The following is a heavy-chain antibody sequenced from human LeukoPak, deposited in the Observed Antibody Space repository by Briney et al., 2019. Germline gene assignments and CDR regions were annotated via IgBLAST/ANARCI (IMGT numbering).Heavy chain of an antibody. J-gene: IGHJ4*02. CDR3: AKDSDAVTTCLDS. Sequence: PGGSLRLSCAASGFTFSSYSMNWVRQAPGKGLEWVSSISSSSSYIYYADSVKGRFTISRDNSKNTLYLQMNSLRAEDTAVYYCAKDSDAVTTCLDSWGQGTLVAVSS. D-gene: IGHD4-17*01. CDR1: GFTFSSYS. V-gene: IGHV3-21*04. CDR2: ISSSSSYI.